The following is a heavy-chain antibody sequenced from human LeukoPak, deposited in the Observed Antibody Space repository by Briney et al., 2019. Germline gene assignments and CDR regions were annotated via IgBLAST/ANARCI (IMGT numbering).Heavy chain of an antibody. J-gene: IGHJ4*02. Sequence: SETLSLTCTVSGGSISTYYWAWIRQPPGKGLEWIGYISYGGSANYNPSFKSRVTISVDTSKNQFSLKLSSVTAADTAVYYCARDRYYYDSSGSQFDYWGQGTLVTVSS. D-gene: IGHD3-22*01. CDR1: GGSISTYY. CDR3: ARDRYYYDSSGSQFDY. V-gene: IGHV4-59*01. CDR2: ISYGGSA.